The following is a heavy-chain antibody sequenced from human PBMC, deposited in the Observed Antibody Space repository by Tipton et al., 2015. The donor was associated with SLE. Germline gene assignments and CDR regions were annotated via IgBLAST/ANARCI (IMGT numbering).Heavy chain of an antibody. CDR3: ARGRPSDYIWVYSGWVFDY. Sequence: TLSLTYTVSGGSISSGSYYWSWIRQPAGKGLEWIGRIYTSGSTNYNPSLKSRVTISVDTSKNQFSLKLSSVTAADTALYYCARGRPSDYIWVYSGWVFDYWGQGTLVTVSS. D-gene: IGHD3-16*01. J-gene: IGHJ4*02. CDR2: IYTSGST. CDR1: GGSISSGSYY. V-gene: IGHV4-61*02.